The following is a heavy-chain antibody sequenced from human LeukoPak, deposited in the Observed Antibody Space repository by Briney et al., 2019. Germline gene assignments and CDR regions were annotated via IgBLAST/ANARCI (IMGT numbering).Heavy chain of an antibody. CDR3: ARALPARSGYYYDAFDI. CDR2: IYSGGST. D-gene: IGHD3-3*01. J-gene: IGHJ3*02. CDR1: GFTVSSNY. Sequence: PGGSLRLSCAASGFTVSSNYMSWVRQAPGKGLEWASVIYSGGSTYYADSVKGRFTISRDNSKNTLYLQMNSLRAEDTAVYYCARALPARSGYYYDAFDIWGQGTMVTVSS. V-gene: IGHV3-53*01.